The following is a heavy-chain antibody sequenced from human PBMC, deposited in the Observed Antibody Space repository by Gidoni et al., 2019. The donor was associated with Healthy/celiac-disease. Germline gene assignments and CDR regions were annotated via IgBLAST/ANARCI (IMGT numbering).Heavy chain of an antibody. J-gene: IGHJ6*02. CDR2: INHSGST. V-gene: IGHV4-34*01. Sequence: QVQLQQWGAGLLKPSETLSLTCAVYGGSFSGYYWGWIRQPPGKGLEWIGEINHSGSTNYNPSLKSRVTISVDTSKNQFSLKLSYVTAADTAVYYCARRRRLPYYYYYGMDVWGQGTTVTVSS. CDR1: GGSFSGYY. CDR3: ARRRRLPYYYYYGMDV. D-gene: IGHD2-15*01.